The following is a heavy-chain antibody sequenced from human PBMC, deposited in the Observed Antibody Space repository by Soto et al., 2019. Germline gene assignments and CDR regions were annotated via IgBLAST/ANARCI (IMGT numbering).Heavy chain of an antibody. Sequence: SETLSLTCTVSGGSISHYYWSWIRQSPGKGLEWIGYAYYSGSTDYNPSLKSRVTMSVDTSKNQVSLKLNSVTTADTAVYYCARDRSTYGGGGTGEVKENWFDPWGPGTMVTVYS. V-gene: IGHV4-59*01. CDR3: ARDRSTYGGGGTGEVKENWFDP. CDR2: AYYSGST. J-gene: IGHJ5*02. D-gene: IGHD2-8*01. CDR1: GGSISHYY.